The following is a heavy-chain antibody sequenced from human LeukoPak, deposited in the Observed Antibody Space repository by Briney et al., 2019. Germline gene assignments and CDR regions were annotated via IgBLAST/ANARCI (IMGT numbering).Heavy chain of an antibody. CDR2: IYYSGST. CDR1: GGSISSSSYY. V-gene: IGHV4-39*02. J-gene: IGHJ4*02. CDR3: ARDQIDYDSSGVDY. D-gene: IGHD3-22*01. Sequence: SETLSLTCTVSGGSISSSSYYWGRIRQPPGKGLEWIGSIYYSGSTYYNPSLKSRVTISVDTSKNQFSLKLSSVTAADTAVYYCARDQIDYDSSGVDYWGQGTLVTVSS.